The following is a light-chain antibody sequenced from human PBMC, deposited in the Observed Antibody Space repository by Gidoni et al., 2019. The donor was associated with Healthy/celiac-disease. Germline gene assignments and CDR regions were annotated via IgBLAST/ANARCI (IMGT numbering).Light chain of an antibody. J-gene: IGLJ3*02. CDR2: KDS. CDR1: ALPKQY. CDR3: QSADSSGTSWV. V-gene: IGLV3-25*03. Sequence: SYALTQPPSVSVSPGQTARITCSGDALPKQYAYWYQQKPGQAPVLVIYKDSERPSGIPERFSGSSSGTTVTLTISGVQAEGEADYYCQSADSSGTSWVFGGGTKLTVL.